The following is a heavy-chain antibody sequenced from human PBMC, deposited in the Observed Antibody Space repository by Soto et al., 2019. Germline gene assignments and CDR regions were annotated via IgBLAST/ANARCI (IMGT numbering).Heavy chain of an antibody. CDR3: ARYSRIAPPVYYFDY. J-gene: IGHJ4*02. V-gene: IGHV4-31*03. Sequence: SETLPLTCTVSGGSISSGGYYWTWIRQHPGKGLEWIGYIYYSGSTYYNPSLKSRVTISLDTSKSQFSLKLSSVTAADTAVYYCARYSRIAPPVYYFDYWGQGTLVTVSS. CDR1: GGSISSGGYY. D-gene: IGHD6-13*01. CDR2: IYYSGST.